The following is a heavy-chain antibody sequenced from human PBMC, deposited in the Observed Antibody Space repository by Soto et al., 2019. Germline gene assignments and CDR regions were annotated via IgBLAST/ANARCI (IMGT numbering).Heavy chain of an antibody. V-gene: IGHV1-8*01. D-gene: IGHD3-9*01. CDR1: GYTFTSYD. CDR2: MNPNSGNT. Sequence: ASVKVSCKASGYTFTSYDINWVRQATGQGLEWMGWMNPNSGNTGYAQKFQGRVTMTRNTSISTAYMELSSLRSEDTAVYYCVRDFLHYDVSTGSYSGCFDPWGQGTLVTVSS. J-gene: IGHJ5*02. CDR3: VRDFLHYDVSTGSYSGCFDP.